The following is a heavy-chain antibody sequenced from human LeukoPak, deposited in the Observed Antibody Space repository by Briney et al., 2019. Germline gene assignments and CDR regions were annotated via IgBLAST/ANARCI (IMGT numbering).Heavy chain of an antibody. J-gene: IGHJ6*02. Sequence: ASVKVSCKASGGTFSSYAISWVRQAPGQGLEWMGGIIPILGTANYAQKFQGRVTITADESTSTAYMELSSLRSEDTAVYYCASPLDCSSTSCYSNYGMDVWGQGTTVTVSS. D-gene: IGHD2-2*02. CDR1: GGTFSSYA. CDR2: IIPILGTA. V-gene: IGHV1-69*01. CDR3: ASPLDCSSTSCYSNYGMDV.